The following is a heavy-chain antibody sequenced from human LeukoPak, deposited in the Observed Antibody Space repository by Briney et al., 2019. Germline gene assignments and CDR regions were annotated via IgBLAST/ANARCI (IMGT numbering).Heavy chain of an antibody. V-gene: IGHV3-23*01. D-gene: IGHD3-10*01. J-gene: IGHJ3*02. Sequence: GGALRLSCAASGFTFSSYGMSWVRQAPGKGLEWVSAISGSGGSTYYADSVKGRFTISRDNSKNTLYLQMNSLRAEDTAVYYCAKERIWFGLTHDAFDIWGQGTMVTVSS. CDR1: GFTFSSYG. CDR3: AKERIWFGLTHDAFDI. CDR2: ISGSGGST.